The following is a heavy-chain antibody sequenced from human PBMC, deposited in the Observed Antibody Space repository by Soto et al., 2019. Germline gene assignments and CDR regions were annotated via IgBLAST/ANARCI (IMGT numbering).Heavy chain of an antibody. D-gene: IGHD6-13*01. V-gene: IGHV3-53*01. CDR1: GFTVSSNY. CDR2: IYSGGST. Sequence: GGSLRLSCAASGFTVSSNYMSWVRQAPGKGLEWVSVIYSGGSTYYADSVKGRFTISRDNSKNTLYLQMNSLRAEDTAVYYCARAQSSIAAAGTAFDIWGQGTMVTVSS. J-gene: IGHJ3*02. CDR3: ARAQSSIAAAGTAFDI.